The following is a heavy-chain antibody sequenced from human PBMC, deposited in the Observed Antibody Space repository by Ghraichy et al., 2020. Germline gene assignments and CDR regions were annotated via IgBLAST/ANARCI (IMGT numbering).Heavy chain of an antibody. CDR1: GFTFSDYY. D-gene: IGHD6-13*01. J-gene: IGHJ4*02. V-gene: IGHV3-11*06. Sequence: GESLNISCAASGFTFSDYYMSWIRQAPGKGLEWVSYISSSSSYTNYADSVKGRFTISRDNAKNSLYLQMNSLRAEDTAVYYCARVFDYSSSWLDYWGQGTLVTVSS. CDR2: ISSSSSYT. CDR3: ARVFDYSSSWLDY.